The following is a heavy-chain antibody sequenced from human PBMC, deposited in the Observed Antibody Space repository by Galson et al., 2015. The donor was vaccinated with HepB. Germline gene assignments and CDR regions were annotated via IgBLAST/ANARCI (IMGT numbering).Heavy chain of an antibody. CDR2: ISYDGSNK. J-gene: IGHJ3*02. Sequence: SLRLSCAASGFTFSSYAMHWVRQAPGKGLEWVAVISYDGSNKYYADSVKGRFTISRDNSKNTLYLQMNSLRAEDTAVYYCARDGVAGTKNGFDIWGQGTMVTVSS. CDR3: ARDGVAGTKNGFDI. V-gene: IGHV3-30-3*01. D-gene: IGHD6-19*01. CDR1: GFTFSSYA.